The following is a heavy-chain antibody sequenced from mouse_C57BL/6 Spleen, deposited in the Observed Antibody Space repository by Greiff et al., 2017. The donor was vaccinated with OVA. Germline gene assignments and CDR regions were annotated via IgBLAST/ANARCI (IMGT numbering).Heavy chain of an antibody. D-gene: IGHD1-1*01. CDR1: GYAFSSSW. V-gene: IGHV1-82*01. J-gene: IGHJ2*01. CDR3: ASPYGSPYCFDY. CDR2: IYPGDGDT. Sequence: VQLQQSGPELVKPGASVKISCKASGYAFSSSWMNWVKQRPGKGLEWIGRIYPGDGDTNYNGKFKGKATLTADKSSSTAYMQLSSLTSEDSAVYCCASPYGSPYCFDYWGQGTTLTVSS.